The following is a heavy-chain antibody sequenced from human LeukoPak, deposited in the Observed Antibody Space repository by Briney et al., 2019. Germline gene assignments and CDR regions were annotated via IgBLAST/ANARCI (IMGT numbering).Heavy chain of an antibody. D-gene: IGHD3-16*01. CDR3: ARVDEGGYYYYGMDV. Sequence: SETLSLTCTVSAGSISSYYWSWIRQPPGKLLEWIGYINSSGSTNYNPSLKSRVTISVDTSKNQFSLKLSSVAAADTAVYYCARVDEGGYYYYGMDVWGQGTTVTVSS. J-gene: IGHJ6*02. CDR2: INSSGST. V-gene: IGHV4-59*01. CDR1: AGSISSYY.